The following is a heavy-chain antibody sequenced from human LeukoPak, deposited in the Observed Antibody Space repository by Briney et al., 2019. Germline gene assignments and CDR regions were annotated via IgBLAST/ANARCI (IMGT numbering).Heavy chain of an antibody. D-gene: IGHD3-3*01. Sequence: PGGSLRLSCAASGFTFSSYAMSWVRQAPGKGLEWVSAISGSGGSTYYADSVKGRFTISRDYSTNTLYLEMNNLRTEDTALYYCVYYTIYGVIRWFDPWGQGTLVTVSS. CDR1: GFTFSSYA. CDR3: VYYTIYGVIRWFDP. J-gene: IGHJ5*02. CDR2: ISGSGGST. V-gene: IGHV3-23*01.